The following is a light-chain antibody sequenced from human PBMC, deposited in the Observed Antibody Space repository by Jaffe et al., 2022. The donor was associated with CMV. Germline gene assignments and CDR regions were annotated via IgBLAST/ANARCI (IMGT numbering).Light chain of an antibody. CDR2: WAS. V-gene: IGKV4-1*01. CDR1: QNVLYSSNNKNY. CDR3: QQYYITPFT. J-gene: IGKJ3*01. Sequence: DIVMTQSPDSLAVSLGERATINCKSSQNVLYSSNNKNYLAWYQQQPGQPPKLLIYWASTRESGVPDRFSASGSGTEFTLTISSLQAEDVAVYYCQQYYITPFTFGPGTKVDIK.